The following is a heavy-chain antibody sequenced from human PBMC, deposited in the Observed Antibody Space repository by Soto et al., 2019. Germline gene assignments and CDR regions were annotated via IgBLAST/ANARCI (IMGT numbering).Heavy chain of an antibody. Sequence: SITNTGTSWGWNWIRQPPGKGLEWIGNLYXSGTIXYTPYPKSRVTXSVDTSTXXLFLKLNSVTAADKAVYYCGRQENSGRQQSFDYWGKGLLVTVYS. CDR1: SITNTGTS. J-gene: IGHJ4*02. V-gene: IGHV4-39*01. CDR3: GRQENSGRQQSFDY. CDR2: LYXSGTI. D-gene: IGHD1-26*01.